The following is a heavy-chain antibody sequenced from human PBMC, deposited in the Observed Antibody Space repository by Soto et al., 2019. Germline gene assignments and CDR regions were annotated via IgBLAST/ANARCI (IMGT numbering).Heavy chain of an antibody. CDR2: ISYDGSNK. CDR3: ARDLFLYGMDE. CDR1: GFTFSSYA. Sequence: GGSLRLSCAASGFTFSSYAMHWVRQAPGKGLEWVAVISYDGSNKYYAGSVKGRFTISRDNSKNTLYLQMNSLRAEDTAVYDCARDLFLYGMDEWGQGTTVTVYS. D-gene: IGHD3-3*01. J-gene: IGHJ6*02. V-gene: IGHV3-30-3*01.